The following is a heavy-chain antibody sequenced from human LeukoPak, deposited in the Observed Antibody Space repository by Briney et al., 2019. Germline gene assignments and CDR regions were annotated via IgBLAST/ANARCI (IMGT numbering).Heavy chain of an antibody. CDR3: ARGPKYYYYYYGMDV. J-gene: IGHJ6*02. CDR2: INHSGST. Sequence: SETLPLTCAVYGGSFSGYYWSWIRQPPGKGLEWVGEINHSGSTNYNPSLKSRVTISVDTSKNQFSLKLSSVTAADTAVYYCARGPKYYYYYYGMDVWGQGTTVTVSS. V-gene: IGHV4-34*01. CDR1: GGSFSGYY.